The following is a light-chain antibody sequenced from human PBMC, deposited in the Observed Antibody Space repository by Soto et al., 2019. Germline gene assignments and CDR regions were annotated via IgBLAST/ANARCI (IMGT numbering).Light chain of an antibody. CDR3: SSYTSSSTSYV. J-gene: IGLJ1*01. CDR2: EVS. V-gene: IGLV2-14*01. CDR1: SSDVGGYNY. Sequence: QSALTQPASVSGSPGQSITISCTGTSSDVGGYNYVSWYQQHPGKAPKLMIYEVSNRPSGVSNRFSGSKSGNTASLTISGFQAEDEADYYCSSYTSSSTSYVFGTGTKLTVL.